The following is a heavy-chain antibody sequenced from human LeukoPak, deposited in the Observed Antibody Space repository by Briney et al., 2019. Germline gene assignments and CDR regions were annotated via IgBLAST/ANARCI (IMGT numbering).Heavy chain of an antibody. D-gene: IGHD5-12*01. V-gene: IGHV4-59*05. CDR3: ARLYRGYVMDY. Sequence: GSLRLSCAASGFTFSSYWMSWVRQPPGRGLEYIGRISNGGNSYYNPSLKNRVTISVDTSKSQFSLKLNSVTAADTTVYYCARLYRGYVMDYWGQGTLVTVSS. J-gene: IGHJ4*02. CDR1: GFTFSSYW. CDR2: ISNGGNS.